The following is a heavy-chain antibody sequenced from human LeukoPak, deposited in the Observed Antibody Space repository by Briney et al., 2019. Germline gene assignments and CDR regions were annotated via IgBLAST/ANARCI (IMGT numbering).Heavy chain of an antibody. CDR2: MYSGGSI. Sequence: GGSLRLSCAASGFTVSSNYLSWVRQAPGKGLEWVSVMYSGGSIYYADSVKARFTISRNTFKNILYLQMNILRVDDTAVYYCARHLPPGELKYSYGMDLWGQGTTVTVSS. V-gene: IGHV3-53*04. CDR1: GFTVSSNY. CDR3: ARHLPPGELKYSYGMDL. J-gene: IGHJ6*02. D-gene: IGHD1-7*01.